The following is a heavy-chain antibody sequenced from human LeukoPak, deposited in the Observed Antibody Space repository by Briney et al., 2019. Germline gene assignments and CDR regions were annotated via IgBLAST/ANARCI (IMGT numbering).Heavy chain of an antibody. Sequence: GGSLRLSCSASGFTFSSYGMHWVRQAPGKGLEWVAVISYDGSNKYYEVYVKGRLTSHRGNCNNTLYLQMDSLRGEDTGVYYCAKVRTGGSSVGAFDIWGERTMVTVS. D-gene: IGHD1-14*01. J-gene: IGHJ3*02. V-gene: IGHV3-30*18. CDR3: AKVRTGGSSVGAFDI. CDR2: ISYDGSNK. CDR1: GFTFSSYG.